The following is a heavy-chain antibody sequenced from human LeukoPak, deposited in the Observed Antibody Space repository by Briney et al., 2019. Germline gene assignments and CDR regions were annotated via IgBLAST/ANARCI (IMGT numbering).Heavy chain of an antibody. CDR2: ISSSGNTI. CDR3: ARDTWLGELLPYYFDQ. Sequence: GGSLRLSCAASGFTFSGYEMNWVRQAPGKGLEWVSFISSSGNTIYYADSVRGRFTISRDNAKNSPFLQMNSLRAEDTAVYYCARDTWLGELLPYYFDQWGQGTLVTVSS. CDR1: GFTFSGYE. V-gene: IGHV3-48*03. J-gene: IGHJ4*02. D-gene: IGHD3-10*01.